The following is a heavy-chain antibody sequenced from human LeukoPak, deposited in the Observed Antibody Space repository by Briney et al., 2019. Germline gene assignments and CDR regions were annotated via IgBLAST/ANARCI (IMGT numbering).Heavy chain of an antibody. Sequence: AGGSLRLSCAASGFTFDDYAMHWVRQAPGKGLEWVANIKQDGSEKYYVDSVKGRFTISRDNAKNSLYLQMNSLRAEDTAVYYCARENLVVRYDFWSGPVNWFDPWGQGTLVTVSS. J-gene: IGHJ5*02. V-gene: IGHV3-7*01. D-gene: IGHD3-3*01. CDR2: IKQDGSEK. CDR3: ARENLVVRYDFWSGPVNWFDP. CDR1: GFTFDDYA.